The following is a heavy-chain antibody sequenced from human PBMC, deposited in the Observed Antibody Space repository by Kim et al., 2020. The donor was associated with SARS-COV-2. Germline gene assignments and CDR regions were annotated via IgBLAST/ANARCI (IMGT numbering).Heavy chain of an antibody. CDR2: ISGSGGST. CDR3: AKGAISWGYCSGGSCYELDY. CDR1: GFTFSSYA. Sequence: GGSLRLSCAASGFTFSSYAMSWVRQAPGKGLEWVSAISGSGGSTYYADSVKGRFTISRDNSKNTLYLQMNSLRAEDTAVYYCAKGAISWGYCSGGSCYELDYWGQGTLVTVSS. J-gene: IGHJ4*02. V-gene: IGHV3-23*01. D-gene: IGHD2-15*01.